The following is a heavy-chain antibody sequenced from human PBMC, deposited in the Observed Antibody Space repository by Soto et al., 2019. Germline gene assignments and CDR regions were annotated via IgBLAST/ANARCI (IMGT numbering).Heavy chain of an antibody. CDR2: ISGSNGHT. CDR3: AKSETSVVTWYFDY. V-gene: IGHV3-23*01. Sequence: GGSLRLSCAASGFTFSTYAMTWVRQAPGKGLEWVATISGSNGHTDYADSVKGRFTISRDNSKNTLYLQMNSLRVEDTAVYFCAKSETSVVTWYFDYWGQGTQVTVYS. D-gene: IGHD2-21*02. J-gene: IGHJ4*02. CDR1: GFTFSTYA.